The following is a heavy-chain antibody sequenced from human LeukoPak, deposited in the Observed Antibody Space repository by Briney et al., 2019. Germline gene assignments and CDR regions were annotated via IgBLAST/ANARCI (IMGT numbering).Heavy chain of an antibody. D-gene: IGHD2-15*01. J-gene: IGHJ4*02. V-gene: IGHV1-2*02. CDR2: INPNSGGT. Sequence: GASVKVSCKASGYTFTGYYMHWVRQAPGQGLEWMGWINPNSGGTNYAQKFQGRVTMTRDTSISTAYMELSRLRSDDTAVYYCARPWAVAAREGFDYWGQGTLVTVSS. CDR1: GYTFTGYY. CDR3: ARPWAVAAREGFDY.